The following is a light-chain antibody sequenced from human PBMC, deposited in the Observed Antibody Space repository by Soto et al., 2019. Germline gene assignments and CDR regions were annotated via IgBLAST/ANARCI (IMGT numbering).Light chain of an antibody. CDR1: SSDVGSYNL. Sequence: QSVLTQPASVSGSPGQSITISCTGTSSDVGSYNLVSWYQQHPGKAPKLMIYEGSKRPSGVSNRFSGSKSGNTASLTIPGLQAEDEADYYCCSNAGSSTYVFGTGTKVTVL. CDR2: EGS. J-gene: IGLJ1*01. CDR3: CSNAGSSTYV. V-gene: IGLV2-23*01.